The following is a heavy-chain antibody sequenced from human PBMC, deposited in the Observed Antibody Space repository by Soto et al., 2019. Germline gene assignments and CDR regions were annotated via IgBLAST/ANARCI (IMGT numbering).Heavy chain of an antibody. CDR3: ARGGPTAMEFDY. Sequence: GGSLRLSCAASGFTFSSYAMHWVRQAPGKGLEWVAVISYDGSNKYYADSVKGRFTISRDNSKNTLYLQMNSLRAEDTAVYYCARGGPTAMEFDYWGQGTLVTVSS. J-gene: IGHJ4*02. V-gene: IGHV3-30-3*01. D-gene: IGHD5-18*01. CDR1: GFTFSSYA. CDR2: ISYDGSNK.